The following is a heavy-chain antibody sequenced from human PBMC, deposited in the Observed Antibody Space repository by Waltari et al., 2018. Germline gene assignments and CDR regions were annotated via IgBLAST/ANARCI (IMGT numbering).Heavy chain of an antibody. V-gene: IGHV3-30*02. CDR3: AKDRRDSYYDSSGYYYYYYYGMDV. CDR1: GFTFSSYG. Sequence: QVQLVESGGGVVQPGGSLRLSCAASGFTFSSYGMHWVRQAPGKGLEWVAFIRYDGSNKYYADSVKGRFTISRDNSKNTLYLQMNSLRAEDTAVYYCAKDRRDSYYDSSGYYYYYYYGMDVWGQGTTVTVSS. CDR2: IRYDGSNK. J-gene: IGHJ6*02. D-gene: IGHD3-22*01.